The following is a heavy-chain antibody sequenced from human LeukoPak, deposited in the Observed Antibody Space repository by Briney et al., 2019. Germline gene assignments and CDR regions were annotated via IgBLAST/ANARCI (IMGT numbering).Heavy chain of an antibody. Sequence: PGGSLRLSCAASGFTFTSYAMSWVRQAPGKGLEWVSGISINVDNTYYADSVKGRFTISRGNSKSTLFLQMNSLRAEDTAVYYCARFSRSYCSSTGCSKYFDYWGQGTLVAVSS. J-gene: IGHJ4*02. D-gene: IGHD2-2*01. CDR3: ARFSRSYCSSTGCSKYFDY. CDR2: ISINVDNT. V-gene: IGHV3-23*01. CDR1: GFTFTSYA.